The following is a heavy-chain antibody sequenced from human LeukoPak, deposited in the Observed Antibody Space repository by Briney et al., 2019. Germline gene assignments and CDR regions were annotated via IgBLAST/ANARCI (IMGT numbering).Heavy chain of an antibody. Sequence: GGSLRLSCAASGFTFSSYAMSWVRQAPGKGLEWVSAISGSGGSTYYADSVKGRFTISRDNSMNTPYLQMNSLRAEDTAVYYCAKGPSSSWPYYFDYWGQGTLVTVSS. CDR2: ISGSGGST. J-gene: IGHJ4*02. D-gene: IGHD6-13*01. V-gene: IGHV3-23*01. CDR1: GFTFSSYA. CDR3: AKGPSSSWPYYFDY.